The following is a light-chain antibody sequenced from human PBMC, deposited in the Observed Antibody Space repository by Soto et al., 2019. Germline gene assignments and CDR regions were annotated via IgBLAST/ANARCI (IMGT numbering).Light chain of an antibody. V-gene: IGKV3D-20*02. CDR2: GAS. Sequence: DIVLTQSPGTLYLSPGERAALPCRASQSVSSSYLAWYQQKPGQAPRLLFYGASNRATGIPDRFSGSGSGRDFTLTISRLEPEDFAVYYCQQRSTWPSLTFGGGTKVEI. J-gene: IGKJ4*01. CDR3: QQRSTWPSLT. CDR1: QSVSSSY.